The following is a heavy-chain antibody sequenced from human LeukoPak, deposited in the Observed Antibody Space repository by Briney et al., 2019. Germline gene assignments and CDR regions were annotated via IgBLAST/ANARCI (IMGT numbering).Heavy chain of an antibody. CDR3: AKLGSFYYYMDV. CDR1: GGSIGSSSYY. V-gene: IGHV4-39*07. Sequence: SETLSLTCTVSGGSIGSSSYYWGWIRQPPGKGLEWIGSIYYSGSTYYNPSLKSRVTISVDTSKNQFSLKLSSVTAADTAVYYCAKLGSFYYYMDVWGKGTTVTVSS. CDR2: IYYSGST. J-gene: IGHJ6*03. D-gene: IGHD3-16*01.